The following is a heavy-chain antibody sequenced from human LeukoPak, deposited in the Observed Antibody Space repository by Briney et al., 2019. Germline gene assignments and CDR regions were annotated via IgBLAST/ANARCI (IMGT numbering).Heavy chain of an antibody. CDR2: IFDTGST. D-gene: IGHD3-10*01. V-gene: IGHV4-61*02. CDR3: ARGAYGWGSGNGLNI. Sequence: SETLSLTCTVSGGSITGGTYYWSWIRQPAGKGLEWIGRIFDTGSTNYNPSLKSRVTMSVDTSKNQFSLNLSSVTAADTAVYYCARGAYGWGSGNGLNIWGQGTTVTVSS. CDR1: GGSITGGTYY. J-gene: IGHJ3*02.